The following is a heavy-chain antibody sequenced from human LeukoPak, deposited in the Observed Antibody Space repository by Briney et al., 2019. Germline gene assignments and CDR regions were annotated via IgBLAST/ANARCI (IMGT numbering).Heavy chain of an antibody. CDR1: GFNLSSYG. J-gene: IGHJ4*02. CDR3: ARDQGLTYDTSGSFDY. Sequence: PGGSLRLSCAASGFNLSSYGMHWVRQAPGKGLEWVAVIWYDGSNEYFADSVKGRFSTSRDKSKNTLYLQMNSLRAEDTAVYYCARDQGLTYDTSGSFDYWGQGTLVTVSS. CDR2: IWYDGSNE. V-gene: IGHV3-33*08. D-gene: IGHD3-22*01.